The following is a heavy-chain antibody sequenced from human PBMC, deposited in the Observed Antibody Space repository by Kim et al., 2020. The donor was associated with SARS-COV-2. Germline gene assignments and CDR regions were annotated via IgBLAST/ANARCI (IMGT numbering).Heavy chain of an antibody. CDR1: GGTFSSYA. J-gene: IGHJ6*02. CDR3: AGYCSSTSCYTSYYYYGMDV. CDR2: IIPIFGTA. Sequence: SVKVSCKASGGTFSSYAISWVRQAPGQGLEWMGGIIPIFGTANYAQKFQGRVTITADESTSTAYMELSSLRSEDTAVYYCAGYCSSTSCYTSYYYYGMDVWGQGTTVTVSS. V-gene: IGHV1-69*13. D-gene: IGHD2-2*02.